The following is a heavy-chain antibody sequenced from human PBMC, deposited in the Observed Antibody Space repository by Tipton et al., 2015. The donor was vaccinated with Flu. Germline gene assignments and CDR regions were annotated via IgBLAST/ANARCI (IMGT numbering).Heavy chain of an antibody. V-gene: IGHV4-38-2*02. Sequence: TLSLTCTVSGYSISSGYYWGWIRQPPGKGLEWIGSIYHSGSTYYNSSLKSRVTISVDTSKNQFSLQLTSVTAADTAVYYCARVDLKIVFGGVIVNWFDPWGQGTLVTVSS. J-gene: IGHJ5*02. CDR3: ARVDLKIVFGGVIVNWFDP. CDR1: GYSISSGYY. CDR2: IYHSGST. D-gene: IGHD3-16*02.